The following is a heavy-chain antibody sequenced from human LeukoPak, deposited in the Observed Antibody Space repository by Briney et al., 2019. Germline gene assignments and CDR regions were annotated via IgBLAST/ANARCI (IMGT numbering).Heavy chain of an antibody. D-gene: IGHD2-2*01. Sequence: SQTLSLTCAISGDSVSSNSVTWDWIRQSPSRGLECLGRTYYRSTWYNDYAVSVRGRITVNPDTSKNQFSLHLNSVTPEDTAIYYCARRLTQYDCFDPWGQGILVTVSS. CDR2: TYYRSTWYN. J-gene: IGHJ5*02. CDR1: GDSVSSNSVT. CDR3: ARRLTQYDCFDP. V-gene: IGHV6-1*01.